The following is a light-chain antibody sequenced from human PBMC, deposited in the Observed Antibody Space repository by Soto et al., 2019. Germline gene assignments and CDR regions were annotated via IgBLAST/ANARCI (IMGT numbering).Light chain of an antibody. CDR3: QQYLTSPKT. V-gene: IGKV3-20*01. CDR2: GAS. J-gene: IGKJ1*01. Sequence: DIVLTQSPDTLSLSPGERGTLSCRASQSVSSSNFAWYQQKPAQAPRLLIYGASRRAPGIPERFSGSGSGTDFTLTISRLEPEDFAVYYCQQYLTSPKTFGQGTKVEIK. CDR1: QSVSSSN.